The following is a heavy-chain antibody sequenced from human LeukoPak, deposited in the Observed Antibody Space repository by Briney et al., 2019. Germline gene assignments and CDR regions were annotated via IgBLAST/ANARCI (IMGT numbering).Heavy chain of an antibody. V-gene: IGHV3-11*05. J-gene: IGHJ4*02. CDR3: AGDDIRFPGY. CDR2: ISGTSTYI. CDR1: GFTFSDYY. Sequence: GGSLRLSCAVSGFTFSDYYMSWIRQAPGKGLEWVSCISGTSTYINYVDSVKGRFTISRDNAKSSLYLQLNSLRAEDTAVYYCAGDDIRFPGYWGQGTLVTVSS. D-gene: IGHD3-16*01.